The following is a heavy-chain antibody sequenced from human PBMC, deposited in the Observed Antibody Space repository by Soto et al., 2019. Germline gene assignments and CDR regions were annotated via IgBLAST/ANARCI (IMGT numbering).Heavy chain of an antibody. J-gene: IGHJ6*03. CDR3: AGTTSYQWYYMDV. D-gene: IGHD1-7*01. Sequence: QVQLQESGPGLVKPSQTLSLTCAISGDSVSSNSAAWNWIMQSPSRGLEWLGRTYYRSRWYNDYAVPVRSRITVNAETSKNQFSLQLTSVTPEDTAVYYCAGTTSYQWYYMDVWGKGTTVTVSS. V-gene: IGHV6-1*01. CDR2: TYYRSRWYN. CDR1: GDSVSSNSAA.